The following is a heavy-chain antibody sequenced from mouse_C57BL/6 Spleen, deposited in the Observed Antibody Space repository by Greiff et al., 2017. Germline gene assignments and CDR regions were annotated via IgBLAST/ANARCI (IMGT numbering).Heavy chain of an antibody. V-gene: IGHV14-2*01. CDR1: GFNIKDYY. CDR2: IDPEDGET. J-gene: IGHJ4*01. Sequence: VQLQQSGAELVKPGASVKLSCTASGFNIKDYYMHWVKQRTEQGLEWIGRIDPEDGETKYAPNFQGKATITADTSSNTAYLQLSSLTTEDTAVYYGARREVNYDAMYYWGQGTSVTVSS. D-gene: IGHD2-2*01. CDR3: ARREVNYDAMYY.